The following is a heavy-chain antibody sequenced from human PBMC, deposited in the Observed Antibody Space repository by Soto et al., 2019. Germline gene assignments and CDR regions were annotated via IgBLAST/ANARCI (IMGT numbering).Heavy chain of an antibody. CDR3: ARPRYYDFWSGYDAFDY. CDR1: GRSISSSSYY. J-gene: IGHJ4*02. V-gene: IGHV4-39*01. D-gene: IGHD3-3*01. Sequence: PXETLSLACTVAGRSISSSSYYWGWIRQPPGKGLEWIGSIYYSGSTYYNPSLKSRVTISVDASKNQFSLKLSSVTAADTAVYYCARPRYYDFWSGYDAFDYWGQGTLVTVSS. CDR2: IYYSGST.